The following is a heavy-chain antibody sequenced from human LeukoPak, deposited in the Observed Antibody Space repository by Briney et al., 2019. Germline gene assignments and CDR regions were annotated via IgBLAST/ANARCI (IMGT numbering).Heavy chain of an antibody. CDR2: ISGSGGNT. J-gene: IGHJ4*02. CDR1: GFTFSSYG. Sequence: GGSLRLSCAASGFTFSSYGMSWVRQAPGQGLEWVSAISGSGGNTYYADSVKGRFTISRDNSKNTLYLRMNSLRAEDTAVYYCVKSGSSRMDVWGQGTLVTVSS. V-gene: IGHV3-23*01. D-gene: IGHD6-19*01. CDR3: VKSGSSRMDV.